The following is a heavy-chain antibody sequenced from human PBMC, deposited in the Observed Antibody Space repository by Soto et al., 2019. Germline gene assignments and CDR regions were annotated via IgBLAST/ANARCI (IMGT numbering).Heavy chain of an antibody. D-gene: IGHD6-13*01. CDR3: ARVEYRSSWKVFDY. Sequence: QVQLVQSGAEVKKPGASVKVSCKASGYTFTSYGISWVREAPGQGLEWMGWISAYNGNTNCARKLQGRVTMTTDTSTSTDYMELRSLRSDDTAVYYCARVEYRSSWKVFDYWGQGTLVTVSS. CDR1: GYTFTSYG. CDR2: ISAYNGNT. V-gene: IGHV1-18*01. J-gene: IGHJ4*02.